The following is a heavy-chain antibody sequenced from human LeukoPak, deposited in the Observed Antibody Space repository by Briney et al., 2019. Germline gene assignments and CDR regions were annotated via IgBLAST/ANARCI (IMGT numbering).Heavy chain of an antibody. CDR1: GYTLTELS. CDR2: FDPEDSET. V-gene: IGHV1-24*01. CDR3: ATKGLVPAPRYNWFDP. J-gene: IGHJ5*02. Sequence: ASVKVSCKVSGYTLTELSMHWVRQAPGKGLEWMGGFDPEDSETIYAQKFQGRVTMTEDTSTDTAYMELSSLRSEDTAVYYCATKGLVPAPRYNWFDPWGQGTLVTVSS. D-gene: IGHD2-2*01.